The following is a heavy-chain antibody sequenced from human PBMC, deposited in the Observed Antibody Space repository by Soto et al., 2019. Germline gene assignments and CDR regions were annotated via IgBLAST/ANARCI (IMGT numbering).Heavy chain of an antibody. CDR2: IRSKANSYAT. J-gene: IGHJ4*02. V-gene: IGHV3-73*01. D-gene: IGHD3-10*02. CDR1: GFTFSGSA. Sequence: LRLSCAASGFTFSGSAMHWVRQASGKGLEWVGRIRSKANSYATAYAASVKGRFTISRDDSKNTAYLQMNSLKTEDTAVYYCTRSEDYVREIDYSGQGTLVSVSS. CDR3: TRSEDYVREIDY.